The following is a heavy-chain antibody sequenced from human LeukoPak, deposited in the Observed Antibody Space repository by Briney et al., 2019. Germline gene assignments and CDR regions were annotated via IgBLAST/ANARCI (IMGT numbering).Heavy chain of an antibody. CDR2: INWNGGST. CDR1: GFTFDDYG. CDR3: ARDPYSGTYGDTYYYYMDV. J-gene: IGHJ6*03. Sequence: GGSLRLSCAASGFTFDDYGMSWVRQAPGKGLEWVSGINWNGGSTGYADSVKGRFTISRDNAKNSLYLQMNSLRAEDTAVYYCARDPYSGTYGDTYYYYMDVWGKGTTVTISS. D-gene: IGHD1-26*01. V-gene: IGHV3-20*04.